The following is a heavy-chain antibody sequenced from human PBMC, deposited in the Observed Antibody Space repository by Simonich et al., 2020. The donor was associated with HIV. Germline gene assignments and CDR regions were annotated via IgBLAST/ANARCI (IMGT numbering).Heavy chain of an antibody. V-gene: IGHV3-30*07. CDR2: ISYDGSNK. D-gene: IGHD3-16*01. CDR1: GFTFSSYA. J-gene: IGHJ4*02. CDR3: ASGGSISSVWGDDY. Sequence: QVQLVESGGGVVQPGRSLRLSCAASGFTFSSYAMHWVRQAPGKGLEWVAVISYDGSNKYYADSVKGRFTISRDNSKNTLYLQMNSLRAEDTAVYYCASGGSISSVWGDDYWGQGTLVTVSS.